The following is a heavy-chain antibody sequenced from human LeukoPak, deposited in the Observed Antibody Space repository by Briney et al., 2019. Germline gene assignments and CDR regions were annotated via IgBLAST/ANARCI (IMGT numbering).Heavy chain of an antibody. CDR2: ISSDGSSK. CDR1: GFTFSSNA. D-gene: IGHD6-19*01. CDR3: ARDSSGPAF. V-gene: IGHV3-30*03. Sequence: PGRSLRLSCAASGFTFSSNAMHWVRQAPGKGLEWVASISSDGSSKYYADSVKGRFTISRDFSKNTLYLQMNSPRADDTAVYYCARDSSGPAFWGQGTLVTVSS. J-gene: IGHJ4*02.